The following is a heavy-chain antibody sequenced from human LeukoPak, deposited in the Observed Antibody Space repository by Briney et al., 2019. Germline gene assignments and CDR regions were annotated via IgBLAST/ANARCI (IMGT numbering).Heavy chain of an antibody. CDR1: GFTFSSYG. Sequence: GGSLRLSCAASGFTFSSYGMHWVRQAPGKGLEWVAFIRYDGSNKYYADSVKGRFTISRDNSKNTLYLQMNSLRAEDTAVYYCARDRANDYGDYYDYWGQGTLVTVSS. CDR3: ARDRANDYGDYYDY. D-gene: IGHD4-17*01. CDR2: IRYDGSNK. J-gene: IGHJ4*02. V-gene: IGHV3-30*02.